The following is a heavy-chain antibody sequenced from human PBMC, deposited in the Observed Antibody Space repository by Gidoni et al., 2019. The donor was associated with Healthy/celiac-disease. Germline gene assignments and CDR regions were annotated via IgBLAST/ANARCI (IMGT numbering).Heavy chain of an antibody. CDR3: ARGSYDSSGYYWFDP. D-gene: IGHD3-22*01. V-gene: IGHV3-66*02. CDR1: GFPVRSNY. Sequence: EVQLVESGGGLVQPGGSLRLSCAASGFPVRSNYMSWVRQAPGKGLEWVSVIYSGGSTYYADSVKGRFTISRDNSKNTLYLQMNSLRAEDTAVYYCARGSYDSSGYYWFDPWGQGTLVTVSS. CDR2: IYSGGST. J-gene: IGHJ5*02.